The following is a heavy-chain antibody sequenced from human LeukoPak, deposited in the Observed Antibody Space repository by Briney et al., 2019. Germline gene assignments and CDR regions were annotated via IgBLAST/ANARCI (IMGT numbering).Heavy chain of an antibody. D-gene: IGHD6-13*01. V-gene: IGHV1-18*04. CDR2: ISAYNGNT. Sequence: ASVKVSCKASGYTFTSYGISWVRQAPGQGLEWMGWISAYNGNTNYAQKLQGRVTTTTDTSTSTAYMELRSLRSDDTAVYYCAVNIAAAGDNWFDPWGQGTLVTVSS. CDR3: AVNIAAAGDNWFDP. CDR1: GYTFTSYG. J-gene: IGHJ5*02.